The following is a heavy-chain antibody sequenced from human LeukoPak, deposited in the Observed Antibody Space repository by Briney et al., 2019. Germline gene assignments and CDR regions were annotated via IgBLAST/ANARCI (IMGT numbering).Heavy chain of an antibody. CDR2: ISYDGSNK. V-gene: IGHV3-30*18. Sequence: GGSLRLSCAASGFTFSSYGMHWVRQAPGKGLEWVAVISYDGSNKYHADSVKGRFTISRDNSKNTLYLQMNSLRAEDTAVYYCAKDPTAGWGYGGNRHYFDYWGQGTLVTVSS. J-gene: IGHJ4*02. D-gene: IGHD4-23*01. CDR1: GFTFSSYG. CDR3: AKDPTAGWGYGGNRHYFDY.